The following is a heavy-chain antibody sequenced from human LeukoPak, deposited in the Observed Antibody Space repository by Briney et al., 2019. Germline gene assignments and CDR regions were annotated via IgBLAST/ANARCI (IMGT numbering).Heavy chain of an antibody. J-gene: IGHJ6*03. CDR2: IRSKAYGGTT. Sequence: PGGSLRLSCTASGFTFGDYAMSWVRQAPGKGLEWVGFIRSKAYGGTTEYAASVKGRFTISRDDSKSIAYLQMNSLKTEDTAAYYCTRYDFWSGYPNMDVWGKGTTVTVSS. CDR3: TRYDFWSGYPNMDV. CDR1: GFTFGDYA. D-gene: IGHD3-3*01. V-gene: IGHV3-49*04.